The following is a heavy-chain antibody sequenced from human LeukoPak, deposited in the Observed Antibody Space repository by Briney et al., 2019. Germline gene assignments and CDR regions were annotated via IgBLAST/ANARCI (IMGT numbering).Heavy chain of an antibody. V-gene: IGHV1-2*02. CDR1: GYTFTGYY. CDR2: INPNSGGT. J-gene: IGHJ3*02. CDR3: ARDQLVLWFGEHAFDI. Sequence: GASVKVSCKASGYTFTGYYMHWVRQAPGQALEWMGWINPNSGGTNYAQKFQGRVTTTRDTSISTAYMELSRLRSDDTAVYYCARDQLVLWFGEHAFDIWGQGTMVTVSS. D-gene: IGHD3-10*01.